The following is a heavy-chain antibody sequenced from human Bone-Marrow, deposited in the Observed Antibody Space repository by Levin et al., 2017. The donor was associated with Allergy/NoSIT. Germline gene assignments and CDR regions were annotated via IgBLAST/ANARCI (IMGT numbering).Heavy chain of an antibody. CDR2: ITGSGGAT. CDR1: GFTFRNNA. J-gene: IGHJ4*02. CDR3: AKDLGGGFYDILTGTFDY. Sequence: PGGSLRLSCSASGFTFRNNAMSWVRQSPGTGLEWVSSITGSGGATYYADSVKGRFTISRDDSKNTVFLQMTSLRADDTALYFCAKDLGGGFYDILTGTFDYWSQGTLVTVSS. V-gene: IGHV3-23*01. D-gene: IGHD3-9*01.